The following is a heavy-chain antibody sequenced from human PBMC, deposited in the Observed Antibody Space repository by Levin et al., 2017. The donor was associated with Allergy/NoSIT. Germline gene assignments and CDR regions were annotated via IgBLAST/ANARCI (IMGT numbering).Heavy chain of an antibody. V-gene: IGHV3-30*18. CDR2: ISYDESDK. Sequence: TGGSLRLSCAASGLTFSIYGMHWVRQAPGKGLEWVAGISYDESDKFYADSVKGRFTISRDNSKNTLFLQMDSLRRDDTAVYYCAKSRRERSSFHYMDVWGKGTTVTVSS. D-gene: IGHD1-26*01. CDR3: AKSRRERSSFHYMDV. J-gene: IGHJ6*03. CDR1: GLTFSIYG.